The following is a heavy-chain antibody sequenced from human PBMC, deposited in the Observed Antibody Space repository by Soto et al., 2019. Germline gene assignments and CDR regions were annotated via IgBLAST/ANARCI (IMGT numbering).Heavy chain of an antibody. CDR1: GFTLSTFA. J-gene: IGHJ6*03. V-gene: IGHV3-23*01. CDR2: ISGSTGST. D-gene: IGHD2-2*01. Sequence: GGSLRLSCAASGFTLSTFAMSWVRPAPGKGLEWVSEISGSTGSTYYADSVKGRFTISRDNSKNTLHLQMNSLRAEDTAVYYCAKDTSSSPYYMDVWGKGTTVTVSS. CDR3: AKDTSSSPYYMDV.